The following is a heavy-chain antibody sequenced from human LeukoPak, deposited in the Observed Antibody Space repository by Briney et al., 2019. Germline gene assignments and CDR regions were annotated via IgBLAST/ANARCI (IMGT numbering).Heavy chain of an antibody. CDR1: GYTFTSYA. V-gene: IGHV7-4-1*02. CDR2: INTNTGNP. J-gene: IGHJ4*02. CDR3: ARVRSLFDY. Sequence: ASVKLSCKASGYTFTSYAMNWVRHAHGPGLGWMGWINTNTGNPTYAQGFTGRLVSSLDATFSTAYLQISSRKADDTAVYCCARVRSLFDYWGKGTRVTVSS.